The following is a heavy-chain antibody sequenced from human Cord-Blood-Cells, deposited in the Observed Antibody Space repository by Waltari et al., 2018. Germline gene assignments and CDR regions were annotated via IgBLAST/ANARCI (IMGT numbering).Heavy chain of an antibody. D-gene: IGHD3-16*01. CDR2: ISGRGGSK. CDR3: AKDTSFTFGGVTRPPFDY. V-gene: IGHV3-23*04. CDR1: GFTFSSYA. Sequence: EVQLVESGGGLVQPGGSLRLSCAASGFTFSSYAMSWVRQAPGKGLEWVSAISGRGGSKDYADSVKGRFTISRDNSKNTLYLQMNSLRAEDTAVYYCAKDTSFTFGGVTRPPFDYWGQGTLVTVSS. J-gene: IGHJ4*02.